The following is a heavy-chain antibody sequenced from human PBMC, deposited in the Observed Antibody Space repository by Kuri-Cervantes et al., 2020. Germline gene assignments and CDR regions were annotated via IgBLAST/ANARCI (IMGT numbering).Heavy chain of an antibody. J-gene: IGHJ2*01. CDR1: GGSISSYY. CDR3: ARLDCGGDCYFLRRYFDL. V-gene: IGHV4-4*07. D-gene: IGHD2-21*02. CDR2: IYTSGST. Sequence: SETLSLTCTVSGGSISSYYWSWIRQPAGKGLEWIGRIYTSGSTNYNPSLKSRVTMSVDTSKNQFSLKLSSVTAADTAVFYCARLDCGGDCYFLRRYFDLWGRGTLVTVSS.